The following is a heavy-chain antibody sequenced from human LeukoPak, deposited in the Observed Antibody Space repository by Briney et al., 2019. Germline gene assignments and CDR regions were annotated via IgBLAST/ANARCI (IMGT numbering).Heavy chain of an antibody. CDR3: ARTLGNYGSGSYDALDI. Sequence: SETLSLTCVVSGGSIDSPNWWSWVRQPPGKGLEWIGEIYHSESTNYKPSLQSRGTKSVDKSKNQFSLRLNSVTAADTAVYYCARTLGNYGSGSYDALDIWGQGTMVTVSS. J-gene: IGHJ3*02. CDR2: IYHSEST. V-gene: IGHV4-4*02. CDR1: GGSIDSPNW. D-gene: IGHD3-10*01.